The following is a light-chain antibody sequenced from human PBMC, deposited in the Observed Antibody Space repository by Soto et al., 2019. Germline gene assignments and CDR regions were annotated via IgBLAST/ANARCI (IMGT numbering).Light chain of an antibody. CDR1: SSDVGGYDY. CDR3: SSYAGNNNFCV. V-gene: IGLV2-8*01. CDR2: EVT. Sequence: QSALTQPPSASGSPGQSVTISCIGTSSDVGGYDYVSWYQQHPGKAPKLIISEVTKRPSGVPDRFSGSKSGNTASLTVSGLQAEDVADYYCSSYAGNNNFCVFGTGTKVTVL. J-gene: IGLJ1*01.